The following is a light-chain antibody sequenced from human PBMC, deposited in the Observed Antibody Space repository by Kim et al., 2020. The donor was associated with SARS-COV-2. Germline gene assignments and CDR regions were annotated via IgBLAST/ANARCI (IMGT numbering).Light chain of an antibody. CDR3: QQYASSPRT. CDR2: GAS. CDR1: QSVTRNY. Sequence: SPGESATLACRASQSVTRNYLTWYQQKPGQAPRLLINGASSRATGIPDRFSGSGSGTDFTLTISRLEPEDFAVYYCQQYASSPRTFGQGTKVDIK. J-gene: IGKJ1*01. V-gene: IGKV3-20*01.